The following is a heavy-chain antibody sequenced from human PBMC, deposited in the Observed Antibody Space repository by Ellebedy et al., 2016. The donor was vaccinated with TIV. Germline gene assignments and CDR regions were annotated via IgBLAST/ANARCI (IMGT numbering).Heavy chain of an antibody. D-gene: IGHD6-19*01. CDR2: IKEDGSEK. CDR1: GFTFSNYW. Sequence: GESLKISCAASGFTFSNYWMSWVRQAPGRGLEWVANIKEDGSEKYYLDPVKGRFTISRDNAKNSVYLQMNSLRAEDTAVYYCAASEYMSGWSAIDYWGQGTLVTVSS. J-gene: IGHJ4*02. CDR3: AASEYMSGWSAIDY. V-gene: IGHV3-7*05.